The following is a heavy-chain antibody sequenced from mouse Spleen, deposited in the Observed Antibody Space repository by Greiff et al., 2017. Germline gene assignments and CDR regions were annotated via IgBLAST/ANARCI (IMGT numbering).Heavy chain of an antibody. D-gene: IGHD3-1*01. V-gene: IGHV1-26*01. CDR2: INPNNGGT. CDR1: GYTFTDYY. J-gene: IGHJ3*01. CDR3: ASDAY. Sequence: VQLQQSGPELVEPGASVKISCKASGYTFTDYYMNWVKQSHGKSLEWIGDINPNNGGTSYNQKFKGKATLTVDKSSSTAYMELRSLTSEDSAVYYCASDAYWGQGTLVTVSA.